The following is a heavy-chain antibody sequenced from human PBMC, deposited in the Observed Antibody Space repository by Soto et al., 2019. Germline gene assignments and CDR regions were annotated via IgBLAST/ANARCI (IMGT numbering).Heavy chain of an antibody. CDR1: GGSFSGYY. J-gene: IGHJ4*02. CDR2: INHSGST. D-gene: IGHD2-15*01. Sequence: QVQLQQWGAGLLKPSETLSLTCAVYGGSFSGYYWSWIRQPPGKGLEWIGEINHSGSTNYNPSLKSRVTISVDTSKNQFSLTLSSVTAADTAVYYCARGRDIVVVVAATSFDYWGQGTLVTVSS. V-gene: IGHV4-34*01. CDR3: ARGRDIVVVVAATSFDY.